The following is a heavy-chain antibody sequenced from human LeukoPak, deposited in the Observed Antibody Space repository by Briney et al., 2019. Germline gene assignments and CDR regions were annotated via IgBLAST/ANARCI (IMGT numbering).Heavy chain of an antibody. CDR2: INPNSGGT. Sequence: GASVKVSCKASGYTFTGYYMHWVRQAPGQGLEWMGWINPNSGGTNYAQKFQGRVTMTGDTSISTAYMELSRLRSDDTAVYYCARGDIVVVPAASFDYWGQGTLVTVSS. CDR1: GYTFTGYY. D-gene: IGHD2-2*01. V-gene: IGHV1-2*02. CDR3: ARGDIVVVPAASFDY. J-gene: IGHJ4*02.